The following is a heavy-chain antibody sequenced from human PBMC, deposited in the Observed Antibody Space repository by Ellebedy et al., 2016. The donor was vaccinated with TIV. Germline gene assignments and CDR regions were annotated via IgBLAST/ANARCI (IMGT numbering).Heavy chain of an antibody. J-gene: IGHJ6*02. CDR1: AGSITGYY. V-gene: IGHV4-34*01. Sequence: SETLSLTXAVYAGSITGYYWSWICQPPGKGLEWIGEINHSGSTNYNPSLKSRVTISVDTSKNQFSLKLSSVTAADTAVYYCARGYYYDSSGYHIDYYGMDVWGQGTTVTVS. CDR2: INHSGST. D-gene: IGHD3-22*01. CDR3: ARGYYYDSSGYHIDYYGMDV.